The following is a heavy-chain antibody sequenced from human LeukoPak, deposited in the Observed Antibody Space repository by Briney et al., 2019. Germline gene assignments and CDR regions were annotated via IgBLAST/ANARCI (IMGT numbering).Heavy chain of an antibody. D-gene: IGHD2-15*01. Sequence: QTGGSLRLSCAASGFTFSSYSMNWVRQAPGKGLEWVSYISSSSSTIYYADSVKGRFTISRDNAKNSPYLQMNSLRAEDTAVYYCARGLILEWLPSYYFDYWGQGTLVTVSS. CDR2: ISSSSSTI. CDR3: ARGLILEWLPSYYFDY. V-gene: IGHV3-48*01. CDR1: GFTFSSYS. J-gene: IGHJ4*02.